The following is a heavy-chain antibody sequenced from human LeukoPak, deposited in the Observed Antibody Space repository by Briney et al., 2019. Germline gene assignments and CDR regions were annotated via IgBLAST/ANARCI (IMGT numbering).Heavy chain of an antibody. J-gene: IGHJ4*02. Sequence: GGSLRLSCAASGFTFSSYGMHWVRQAPGKGLEWVAFIRYDGSNKYYADSVKGRFTISRDNSKNTLYLQMNSLRAEDTAAYYCAKGPGSGWYESDFDYWGQGTLVTVSS. CDR3: AKGPGSGWYESDFDY. D-gene: IGHD6-19*01. CDR2: IRYDGSNK. V-gene: IGHV3-30*02. CDR1: GFTFSSYG.